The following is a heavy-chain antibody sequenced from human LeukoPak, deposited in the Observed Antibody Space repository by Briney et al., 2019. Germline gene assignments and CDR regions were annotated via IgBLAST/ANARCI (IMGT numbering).Heavy chain of an antibody. CDR1: AFTCSSYW. Sequence: GGSLRLSCAASAFTCSSYWMSWVRQAPGKGLEWVANIKQDGSEKYYVYSVKGRFTISRDNAQNSLFLQMNSLRAEDTAVYYCASISLNAFDLWGQGTMVTVSS. V-gene: IGHV3-7*03. D-gene: IGHD3-3*02. CDR3: ASISLNAFDL. CDR2: IKQDGSEK. J-gene: IGHJ3*01.